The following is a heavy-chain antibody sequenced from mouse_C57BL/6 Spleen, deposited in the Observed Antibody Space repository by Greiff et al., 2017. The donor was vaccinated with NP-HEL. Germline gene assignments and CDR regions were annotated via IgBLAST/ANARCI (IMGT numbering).Heavy chain of an antibody. D-gene: IGHD2-4*01. V-gene: IGHV1-85*01. J-gene: IGHJ4*01. Sequence: VQLQQSGPELVKPGASVKLSCKASGYTFTSHDINWVKQRPGQGLEWIGWIYPRDGSTKYNEKFKGKATLTVDTSSSTAYMELHSLTSEDSAVYFCARDYEEDYYAMDYWGQGTSVTVSS. CDR2: IYPRDGST. CDR3: ARDYEEDYYAMDY. CDR1: GYTFTSHD.